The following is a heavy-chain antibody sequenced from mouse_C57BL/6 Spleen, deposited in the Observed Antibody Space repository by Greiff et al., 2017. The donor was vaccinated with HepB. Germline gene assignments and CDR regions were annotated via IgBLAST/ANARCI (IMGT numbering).Heavy chain of an antibody. Sequence: EVQLQQSGPELVKPGASVKMSCKASGYTFTDYNLHWVKQSHGKSLEWIGYINPNNGGTSYNQKFKGKATLTVNKSSSTAYMEIRSLTSEDSAVYYWARADSSGYVEGYWGQGTTRTVSS. J-gene: IGHJ2*01. V-gene: IGHV1-22*01. CDR1: GYTFTDYN. CDR2: INPNNGGT. D-gene: IGHD3-2*02. CDR3: ARADSSGYVEGY.